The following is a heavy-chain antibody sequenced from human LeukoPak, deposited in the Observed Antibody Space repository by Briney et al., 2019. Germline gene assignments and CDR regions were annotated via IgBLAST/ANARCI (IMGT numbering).Heavy chain of an antibody. Sequence: GGSLRLSCAASGFTFDDYGMSWVRQDPGKGLEWVSAISGSGGSTYYADSVKGRFTISRDNAKNSLYLQMNSLRAEDTAVYYCVRDHPFFDYWGQGTLVTVSS. V-gene: IGHV3-23*01. CDR1: GFTFDDYG. J-gene: IGHJ4*02. CDR2: ISGSGGST. CDR3: VRDHPFFDY.